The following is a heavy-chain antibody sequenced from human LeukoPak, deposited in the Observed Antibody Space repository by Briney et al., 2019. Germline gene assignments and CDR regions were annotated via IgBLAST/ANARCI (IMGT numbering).Heavy chain of an antibody. D-gene: IGHD5-18*01. CDR3: TRASRAYSYGFADY. CDR2: MYFGCSS. Sequence: AETLSLTCTVSGGSISSYYWSWIRQAPGKGLEWIGYMYFGCSSIYNPSLKSRLTISVATSKNQLSLILNSVTAADTAVYYCTRASRAYSYGFADYWGQGTLVTVSS. J-gene: IGHJ4*02. V-gene: IGHV4-59*01. CDR1: GGSISSYY.